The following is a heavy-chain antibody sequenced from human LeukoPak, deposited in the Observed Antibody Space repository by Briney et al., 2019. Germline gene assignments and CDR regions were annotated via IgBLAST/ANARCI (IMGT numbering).Heavy chain of an antibody. V-gene: IGHV3-66*01. CDR1: GFTVSSNY. D-gene: IGHD2-2*01. CDR3: ARDGPDSLDFDY. CDR2: IYRGGTT. J-gene: IGHJ4*02. Sequence: TGGSLRLSCAASGFTVSSNYMSWVRQAPGKGLEWVSVIYRGGTTYYADSAKERFSISSDIYTNTLFLQIKSLRADDATVYYCARDGPDSLDFDYWGQGTLVTASP.